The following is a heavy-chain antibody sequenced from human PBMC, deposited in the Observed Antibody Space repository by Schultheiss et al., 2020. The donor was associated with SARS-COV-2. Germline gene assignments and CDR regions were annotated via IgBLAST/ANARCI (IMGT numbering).Heavy chain of an antibody. Sequence: GGSLRLSCKGSGYSFTSYWIGWVRQMPGKGLEWMGIIYPGDSDTRYSPSFQGQVTISADKSISTAYLQWSSLKASDTAMYYCARLEFDKGETNWGPTGWYFDLWGRGTLVTVSS. J-gene: IGHJ2*01. CDR2: IYPGDSDT. CDR1: GYSFTSYW. CDR3: ARLEFDKGETNWGPTGWYFDL. D-gene: IGHD7-27*01. V-gene: IGHV5-51*01.